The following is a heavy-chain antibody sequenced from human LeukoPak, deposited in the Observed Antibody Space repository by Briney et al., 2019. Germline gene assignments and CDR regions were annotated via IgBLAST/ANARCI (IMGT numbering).Heavy chain of an antibody. D-gene: IGHD3-22*01. Sequence: SETLSLTCAVYGGSFSGYYWSWIRQPPGKGLEWIGEINHSGSTNYNPSLKSRVTISVDTSKNQFSLKLSSVTAADTAVYYCARVYSSGYYLDYWGQGTLVTVSS. V-gene: IGHV4-34*01. J-gene: IGHJ4*02. CDR1: GGSFSGYY. CDR2: INHSGST. CDR3: ARVYSSGYYLDY.